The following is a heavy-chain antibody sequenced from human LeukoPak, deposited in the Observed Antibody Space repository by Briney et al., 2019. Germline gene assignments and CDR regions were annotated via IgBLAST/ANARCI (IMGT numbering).Heavy chain of an antibody. Sequence: SETLSLTCTVSGGSISSYYWSWIRQPPGKGLEWIGSIYHSGSTYYNPSLKSRVTMSVDMSTRQISLKLSSVTAADTAVYYCAREQNDYSFDYWGQGTLVTVSS. CDR3: AREQNDYSFDY. D-gene: IGHD4/OR15-4a*01. J-gene: IGHJ4*02. V-gene: IGHV4-59*12. CDR2: IYHSGST. CDR1: GGSISSYY.